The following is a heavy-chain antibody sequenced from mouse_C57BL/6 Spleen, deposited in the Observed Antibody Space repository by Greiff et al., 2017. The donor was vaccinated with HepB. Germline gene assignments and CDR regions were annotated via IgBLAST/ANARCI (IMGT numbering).Heavy chain of an antibody. Sequence: VQLQQSGPELVKPGASVKISCKASGYTFTDYYMNWVKQSHGKSLEWIGDINPNNGGTSYNQKFKGKATLTVDKSSSTAYMELRSLTSEDSAVYYCARRDYSWYYYAMDYWGQGTSVTVSS. CDR3: ARRDYSWYYYAMDY. CDR2: INPNNGGT. D-gene: IGHD2-12*01. CDR1: GYTFTDYY. J-gene: IGHJ4*01. V-gene: IGHV1-26*01.